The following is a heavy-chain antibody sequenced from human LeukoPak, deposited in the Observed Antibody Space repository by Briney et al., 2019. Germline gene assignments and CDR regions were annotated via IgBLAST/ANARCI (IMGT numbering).Heavy chain of an antibody. D-gene: IGHD3-22*01. CDR2: LSGSGGST. J-gene: IGHJ4*02. V-gene: IGHV3-23*01. Sequence: GGSLRLSCAASGFTFSSYTMSWVRQAPGKGLEWVSVLSGSGGSTYYADSVKGRFTISRDNSKNTLYLQMNSLRAEDTAVYYCAKDLYYYDSSGPAGYWGQGTLVTVSS. CDR3: AKDLYYYDSSGPAGY. CDR1: GFTFSSYT.